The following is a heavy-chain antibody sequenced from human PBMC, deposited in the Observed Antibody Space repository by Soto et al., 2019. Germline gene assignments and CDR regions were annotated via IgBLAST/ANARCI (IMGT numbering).Heavy chain of an antibody. D-gene: IGHD2-2*03. V-gene: IGHV4-30-4*01. Sequence: QVQLQESGPGLVKPSQTLSLTCTVSGGSISSGDYYWSWIRQPPGKGLEWIGYIYYSGSTYYNPSLKSRVTLSVDTSKDQFSLKLSSVTAADTAVYYCASAGDGYCSSTSCDAFDIWGRGTMVTVSS. CDR2: IYYSGST. J-gene: IGHJ3*02. CDR3: ASAGDGYCSSTSCDAFDI. CDR1: GGSISSGDYY.